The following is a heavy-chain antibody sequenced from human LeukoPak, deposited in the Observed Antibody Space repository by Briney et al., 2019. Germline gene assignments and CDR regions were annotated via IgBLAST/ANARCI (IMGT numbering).Heavy chain of an antibody. CDR2: INSDGSST. D-gene: IGHD6-19*01. CDR3: ARVKQWLVQDYFDY. V-gene: IGHV3-74*01. Sequence: GGSLRLSCAASGFTFSSYWMHWVRQAPGKGLVWVSRINSDGSSTSYADSVKGRFTISRDNAKNTLYLQMNSLRAEDTAVYYCARVKQWLVQDYFDYWGQGTLVTASS. CDR1: GFTFSSYW. J-gene: IGHJ4*02.